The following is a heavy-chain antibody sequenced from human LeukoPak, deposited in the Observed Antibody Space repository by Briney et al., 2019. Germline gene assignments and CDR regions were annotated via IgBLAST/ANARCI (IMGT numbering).Heavy chain of an antibody. J-gene: IGHJ4*02. CDR1: GFTFSSYS. CDR2: ISSSSSYI. D-gene: IGHD4-17*01. Sequence: GGSLRLSCAASGFTFSSYSMNWVRQAPGKGLEWVSSISSSSSYIYYADSVKGRFTISRDNAKNSLYLQMNSLRAEDTAVNYCASPDYGDSFFDYWGQGTLVTVSS. V-gene: IGHV3-21*01. CDR3: ASPDYGDSFFDY.